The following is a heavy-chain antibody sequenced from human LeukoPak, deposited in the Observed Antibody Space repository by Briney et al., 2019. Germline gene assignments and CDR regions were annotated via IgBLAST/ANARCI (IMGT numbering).Heavy chain of an antibody. CDR3: ARAVDYGDFYPSPFDY. D-gene: IGHD4-17*01. CDR1: GFTVSSNY. CDR2: IYSGGST. Sequence: PGGSLRLSCAASGFTVSSNYMRWVRQAPGKGLEWVSEIYSGGSTYYADSVKGRFTISRDNSKNTLYLQMNSLRAEDTAVYYCARAVDYGDFYPSPFDYWGQGTLVTVSS. V-gene: IGHV3-66*01. J-gene: IGHJ4*02.